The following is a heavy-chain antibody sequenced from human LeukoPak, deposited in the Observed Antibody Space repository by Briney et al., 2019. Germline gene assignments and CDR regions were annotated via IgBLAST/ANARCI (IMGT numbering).Heavy chain of an antibody. Sequence: SETLSLTCTVSGGSISSYYWSWIRQPPGKGLEWIGYIYYIGSTHYNPSLKSRVTISVDTSKNQCSLKLSSVTAADTAVYYCARDAEYCSGGSCYSSSSYYMDVWGKGTTVTVSS. CDR3: ARDAEYCSGGSCYSSSSYYMDV. V-gene: IGHV4-59*01. D-gene: IGHD2-15*01. CDR1: GGSISSYY. J-gene: IGHJ6*03. CDR2: IYYIGST.